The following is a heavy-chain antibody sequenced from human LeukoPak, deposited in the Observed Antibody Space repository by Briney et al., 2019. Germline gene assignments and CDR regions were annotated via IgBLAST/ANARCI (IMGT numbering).Heavy chain of an antibody. CDR1: GFTFSSYS. J-gene: IGHJ4*02. D-gene: IGHD5-12*01. CDR2: IDTKGTRT. CDR3: VKEVVATIPPL. Sequence: GGSLRLSGAASGFTFSSYSMNWVRQAPGKGLEWVSGIDTKGTRTYYADSVKGRFTISRDNSKNTLFLQMNSLRAEDTAVYYCVKEVVATIPPLWGQGTLVTVSS. V-gene: IGHV3-23*01.